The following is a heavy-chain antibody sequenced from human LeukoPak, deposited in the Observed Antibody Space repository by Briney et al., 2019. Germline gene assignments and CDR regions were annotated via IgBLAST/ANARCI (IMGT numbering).Heavy chain of an antibody. CDR1: GGSISSYY. Sequence: NPSETLSLTCTVSGGSISSYYWSWIRQPPGKGLEWIGYIYYSGSTNYNPSLKSRVTISVDTSKNQFSLKLSSVTAADTAVYYCARHTTEGGWYESLDWFDPWGQGTLVTVSS. CDR2: IYYSGST. CDR3: ARHTTEGGWYESLDWFDP. J-gene: IGHJ5*02. D-gene: IGHD6-19*01. V-gene: IGHV4-59*08.